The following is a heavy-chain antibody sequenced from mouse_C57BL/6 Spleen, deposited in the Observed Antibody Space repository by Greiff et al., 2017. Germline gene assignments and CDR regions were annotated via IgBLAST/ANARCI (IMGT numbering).Heavy chain of an antibody. CDR2: IDPETGGT. CDR3: TRSGITTVRDY. Sequence: QVQLKQSGAELVRPGASVTLSCKASGYTFTDYEMHWVKQTPVHGLEWIGAIDPETGGTAYNQKFKGKAILTADKSSSTAYMELRSLTSEDSAVYYCTRSGITTVRDYWGQGTTLTVSS. J-gene: IGHJ2*01. V-gene: IGHV1-15*01. D-gene: IGHD1-1*01. CDR1: GYTFTDYE.